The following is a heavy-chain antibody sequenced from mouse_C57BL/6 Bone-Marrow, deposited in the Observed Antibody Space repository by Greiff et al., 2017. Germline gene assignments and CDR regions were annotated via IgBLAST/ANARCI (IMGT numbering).Heavy chain of an antibody. J-gene: IGHJ4*01. CDR3: AIRYYDYEG. CDR1: GYTFTDYE. Sequence: VKLVESGAELVRPGASVKLSCKASGYTFTDYEMHCVKQTPVHGLEWIGAIDPETCGTAYNQKFKGKATLTVDKSSSTAYMQLSSLTSEDSAVXYCAIRYYDYEGWGQGTSVTVSS. D-gene: IGHD2-4*01. CDR2: IDPETCGT. V-gene: IGHV1-23*01.